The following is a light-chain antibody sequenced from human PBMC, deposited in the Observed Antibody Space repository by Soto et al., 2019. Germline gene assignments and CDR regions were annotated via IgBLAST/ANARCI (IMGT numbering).Light chain of an antibody. Sequence: DIQMTQSPSSLSVSVGDRVIITCRASQMISTYLNWYQQKPGKAPTLLIYSTSTLQTGAPSRFSGSGSGTDFTLTISSVQPEDVATYYCQQCYSHPTFGQGTRLEIK. CDR1: QMISTY. V-gene: IGKV1-39*01. CDR2: STS. CDR3: QQCYSHPT. J-gene: IGKJ5*01.